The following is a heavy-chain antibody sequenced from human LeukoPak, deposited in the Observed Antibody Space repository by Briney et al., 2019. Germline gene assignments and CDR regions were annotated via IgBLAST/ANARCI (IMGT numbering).Heavy chain of an antibody. J-gene: IGHJ5*02. CDR3: ARVLGTTGTTRTNWFDP. D-gene: IGHD1-1*01. CDR1: GFTFSSYS. CDR2: ISSNSSTI. V-gene: IGHV3-48*01. Sequence: PPGGSLRLSCAASGFTFSSYSMNWVRQASGKGLEWVSYISSNSSTIYYVDSVKGRFTISRDNAKNSLYLQMNSLRAEDTAVYYCARVLGTTGTTRTNWFDPWGQGTLVTVSS.